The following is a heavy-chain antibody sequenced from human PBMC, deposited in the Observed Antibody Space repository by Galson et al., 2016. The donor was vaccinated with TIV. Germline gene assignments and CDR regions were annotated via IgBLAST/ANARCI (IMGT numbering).Heavy chain of an antibody. CDR2: FDPEVAKT. Sequence: SVKVSCKVSGNSLNELVIRWVRQAPGKGLEWMGGFDPEVAKTVYTQKLQDRVTMAADTSTNTAYMELGSLRFEDTAVYYCASVAWFPGLSLDNWGQGTLVIVSS. J-gene: IGHJ4*02. CDR1: GNSLNELV. D-gene: IGHD2/OR15-2a*01. V-gene: IGHV1-24*01. CDR3: ASVAWFPGLSLDN.